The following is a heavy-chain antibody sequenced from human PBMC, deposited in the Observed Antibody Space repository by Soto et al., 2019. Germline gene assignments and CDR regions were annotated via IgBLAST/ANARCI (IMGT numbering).Heavy chain of an antibody. J-gene: IGHJ4*02. CDR1: GYTFTSYG. CDR2: ISAYNGNT. CDR3: ARGWNRIKLWLPDFDY. D-gene: IGHD5-18*01. Sequence: ASVKVSCKASGYTFTSYGISWVRQAPGQGLEWMGWISAYNGNTNYAQKLQGRVTMTTDTSTSTAYMELNSLRAEDTAVYYCARGWNRIKLWLPDFDYWGQGTLVTVSS. V-gene: IGHV1-18*01.